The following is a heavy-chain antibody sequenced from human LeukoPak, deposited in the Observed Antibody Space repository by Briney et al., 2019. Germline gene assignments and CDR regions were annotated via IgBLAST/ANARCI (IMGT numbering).Heavy chain of an antibody. J-gene: IGHJ5*02. V-gene: IGHV1-69*05. CDR3: ARGTRTIFGPFDP. Sequence: ASVKVSCTASGGTFSSYAISWVRQAPGQGLEWMGGIIPIFGTANYAQKFQGRVTITTDESTSTAYMELSSLRSEDTAVYYCARGTRTIFGPFDPWGQGTLVTVSS. CDR1: GGTFSSYA. D-gene: IGHD3-3*01. CDR2: IIPIFGTA.